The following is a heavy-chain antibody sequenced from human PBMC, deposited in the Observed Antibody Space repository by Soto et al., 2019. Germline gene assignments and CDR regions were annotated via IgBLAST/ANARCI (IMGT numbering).Heavy chain of an antibody. CDR3: VKNSGWFNP. V-gene: IGHV3-23*01. CDR1: GFTFGTTD. J-gene: IGHJ5*02. Sequence: QLLQSGGGLVQPGGSLTLSCAASGFTFGTTDMSWVRQAPGEGLGWVSTIDGSGGITYYADSVKGRFTISRDNSRNTVYLQMNSLRGDDTALYYCVKNSGWFNPWGQGALVTVSS. CDR2: IDGSGGIT. D-gene: IGHD3-10*01.